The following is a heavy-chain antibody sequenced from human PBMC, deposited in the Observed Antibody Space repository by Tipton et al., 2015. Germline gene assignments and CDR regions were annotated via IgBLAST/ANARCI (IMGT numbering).Heavy chain of an antibody. CDR1: GYTFSNHW. J-gene: IGHJ4*02. CDR2: IYPGDSDT. D-gene: IGHD5-12*01. Sequence: VQLVQSGGEVKKPGESLKISCKVSGYTFSNHWIGWVRQMPGKGLEWMGIIYPGDSDTRYSLSFQGQVTISADKSISTAYLQWGSLKASDTATYYCARFTDGGYDYFDYWGQGTLVTVSS. V-gene: IGHV5-51*01. CDR3: ARFTDGGYDYFDY.